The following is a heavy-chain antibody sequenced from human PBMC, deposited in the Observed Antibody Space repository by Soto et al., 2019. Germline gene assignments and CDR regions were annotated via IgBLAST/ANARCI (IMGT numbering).Heavy chain of an antibody. D-gene: IGHD3-10*01. CDR1: GGSFSGYF. CDR3: ARPRDTYGFFPSSY. V-gene: IGHV4-34*12. Sequence: SETLSLTCAVYGGSFSGYFWTWIRQSPGKGLEWIGEILHTGSTNYNPSLKSRVTISVDSSKKQFSLQLSSVTAADTAVYYCARPRDTYGFFPSSYWGQGSLVTVSS. CDR2: ILHTGST. J-gene: IGHJ4*02.